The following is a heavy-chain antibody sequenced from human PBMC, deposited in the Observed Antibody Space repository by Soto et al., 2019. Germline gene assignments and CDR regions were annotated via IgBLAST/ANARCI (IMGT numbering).Heavy chain of an antibody. V-gene: IGHV1-18*01. Sequence: QVQLVQSGAEVKKPGASVKVSCKASGYTFTSYGISWVRQAPGQGLEWMGWIRPYNGNTNYAQKLQGRVTMTTDTSTRTAYMKLRSLRSDDTAVDYCAREPPPQDYWGQGTLVTGSS. CDR2: IRPYNGNT. J-gene: IGHJ4*02. CDR3: AREPPPQDY. CDR1: GYTFTSYG.